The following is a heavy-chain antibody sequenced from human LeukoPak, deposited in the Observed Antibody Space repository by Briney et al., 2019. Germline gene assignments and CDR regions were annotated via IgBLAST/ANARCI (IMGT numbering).Heavy chain of an antibody. CDR3: ARDLVVVVPAARGPYYYMDV. CDR1: GGSISSFY. D-gene: IGHD2-2*01. V-gene: IGHV4-59*12. Sequence: PSETPSLTCTVPGGSISSFYWSWIRQPPGEGLEWIGHIRHSGTTSYNPSLKSRVTISVDTSKNQISLKLSSVTAADTAVYYCARDLVVVVPAARGPYYYMDVWGKGTTVTVSS. CDR2: IRHSGTT. J-gene: IGHJ6*03.